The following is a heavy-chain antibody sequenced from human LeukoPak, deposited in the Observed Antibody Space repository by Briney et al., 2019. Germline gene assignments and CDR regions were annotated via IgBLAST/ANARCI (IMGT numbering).Heavy chain of an antibody. V-gene: IGHV3-74*01. CDR3: ARTGIAARPTVWFDP. CDR1: GFTFSSYW. Sequence: SGGSLRLSCAASGFTFSSYWMHWVRRAPGKGLVWVSHINSDGSSTNYADSVKGRFTISRDNAKNTLYLQMNSLRAEDTAVYYCARTGIAARPTVWFDPWGQGTLVTASS. D-gene: IGHD6-6*01. J-gene: IGHJ5*02. CDR2: INSDGSST.